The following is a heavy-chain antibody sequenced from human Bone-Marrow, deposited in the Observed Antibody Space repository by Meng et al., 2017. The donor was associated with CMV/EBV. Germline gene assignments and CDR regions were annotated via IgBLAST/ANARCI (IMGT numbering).Heavy chain of an antibody. V-gene: IGHV4-39*07. J-gene: IGHJ4*02. CDR3: ARDRLHDSDY. CDR2: IYYSGST. Sequence: HRQLQGWGHGVVKPAETLSLTCTASGGSISSSSYYWGWIRQPPGKGLEWIGSIYYSGSTYYNPSLKSRVTISVDTSKNQFSLKLSSVTAADTAVYYCARDRLHDSDYWGQGTLVTGSS. D-gene: IGHD6-6*01. CDR1: GGSISSSSYY.